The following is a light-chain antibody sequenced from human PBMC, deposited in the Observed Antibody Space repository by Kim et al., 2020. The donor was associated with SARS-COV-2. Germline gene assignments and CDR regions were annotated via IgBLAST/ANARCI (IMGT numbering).Light chain of an antibody. CDR1: QSISTY. Sequence: DIQMTQSPSSLAASVGDRVTIACRASQSISTYLNWYHQKPGKAPNLLIYAASSLQSGVPSRFSGSGSGTDFTLTISSLQPEDFGTYYCQQSHTAPLLTFGGGTKVDIK. CDR3: QQSHTAPLLT. V-gene: IGKV1-39*01. J-gene: IGKJ4*01. CDR2: AAS.